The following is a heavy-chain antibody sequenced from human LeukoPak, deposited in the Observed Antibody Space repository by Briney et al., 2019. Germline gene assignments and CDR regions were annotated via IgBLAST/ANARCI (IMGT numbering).Heavy chain of an antibody. CDR3: AVQRRVGITYYFDH. CDR2: INPKSGGT. V-gene: IGHV1-2*04. J-gene: IGHJ4*02. D-gene: IGHD1-1*01. CDR1: GYTFTDYY. Sequence: ASVKVSCKASGYTFTDYYIHWVRQAPGQGLEWMGWINPKSGGTNFAQKFQGWVTLTRDTSISTVYMELSRLKFDDTAVYFCAVQRRVGITYYFDHWGQGTLVTVSS.